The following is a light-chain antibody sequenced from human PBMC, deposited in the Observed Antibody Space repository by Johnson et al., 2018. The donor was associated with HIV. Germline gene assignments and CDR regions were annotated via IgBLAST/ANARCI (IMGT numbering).Light chain of an antibody. CDR2: DNT. CDR3: GTWASSLSTGF. V-gene: IGLV1-51*01. Sequence: QSVLTQPPSVSAAPGQKVTISCSGSNSNIGDNYVSWYQQVPGTAPKLLIYDNTKRPSGIPDRFSGSKSGTSATLGITGLPTGDEADYYCGTWASSLSTGFFGTGTKFPVL. CDR1: NSNIGDNY. J-gene: IGLJ1*01.